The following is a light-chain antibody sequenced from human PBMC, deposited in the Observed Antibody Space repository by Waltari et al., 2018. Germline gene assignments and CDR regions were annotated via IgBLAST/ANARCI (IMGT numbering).Light chain of an antibody. Sequence: VVMTQSPPSLPVTLGQPASISCRSSQSLVDSDGHTYLNWFHQRPGQSPRRLIYKVSYRDSGVPDRFSGSGSGTDFTLKISRVEAEDVGVYYCMQGTQWPWTFGQGTKVEIK. V-gene: IGKV2-30*01. CDR2: KVS. CDR3: MQGTQWPWT. J-gene: IGKJ1*01. CDR1: QSLVDSDGHTY.